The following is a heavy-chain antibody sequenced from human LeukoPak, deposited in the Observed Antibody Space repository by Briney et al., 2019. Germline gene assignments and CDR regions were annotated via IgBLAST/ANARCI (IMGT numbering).Heavy chain of an antibody. Sequence: ASVKVSCKASGYTFTGYYMHWVRQAPGQGLEWMGWINPNSGGTNYAQKFQGRVTMTRDTSISTAYMELSRLRSDDTAVYYCARVEAARRILDYWGQGTLVTVSS. CDR1: GYTFTGYY. CDR3: ARVEAARRILDY. J-gene: IGHJ4*02. CDR2: INPNSGGT. D-gene: IGHD6-6*01. V-gene: IGHV1-2*02.